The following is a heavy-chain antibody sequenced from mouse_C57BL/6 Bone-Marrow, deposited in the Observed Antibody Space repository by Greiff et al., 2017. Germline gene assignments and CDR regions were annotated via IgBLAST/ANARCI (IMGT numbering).Heavy chain of an antibody. Sequence: VQLQQPGAELVKPGASVKLSCKASGYTFTSYWMHWVKQRPGPGLEWIGMIHPNSGSTNYNEKFKSKATLTVDKSSSTAYMQLSSLTSEDSAVYYCARANGAHFDYWGQGTTRTVSS. CDR3: ARANGAHFDY. V-gene: IGHV1-64*01. CDR1: GYTFTSYW. J-gene: IGHJ2*01. CDR2: IHPNSGST.